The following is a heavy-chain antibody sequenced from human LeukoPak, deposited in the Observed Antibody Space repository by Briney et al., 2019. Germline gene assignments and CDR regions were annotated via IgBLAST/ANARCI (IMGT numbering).Heavy chain of an antibody. CDR3: ARDCGGDCYLGPFVY. J-gene: IGHJ4*02. D-gene: IGHD2-21*02. V-gene: IGHV4-39*07. Sequence: SETLSLTCTVSGGSIGSSSYSWGWIRQPPGKGLEWIGSIYYSGSTYYNPSLKSRVTISVDTSKNQFSLKLSSVTAADTAVYYCARDCGGDCYLGPFVYWGQGTLVTVSS. CDR2: IYYSGST. CDR1: GGSIGSSSYS.